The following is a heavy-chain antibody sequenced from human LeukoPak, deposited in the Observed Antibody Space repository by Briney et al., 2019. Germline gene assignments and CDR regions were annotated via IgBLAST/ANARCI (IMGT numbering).Heavy chain of an antibody. D-gene: IGHD3-10*01. CDR1: GGSISSGGYY. CDR3: ARQGRRATYYYYGMDV. Sequence: SETLSLTCTVSGGSISSGGYYWTWIRQHPGKGLEWIGYIYYSGSTYYNPSLKSRVTMSLDTSKNQFSLELSSVTAADTAVYYCARQGRRATYYYYGMDVWGQGTTVTVSS. J-gene: IGHJ6*02. V-gene: IGHV4-31*03. CDR2: IYYSGST.